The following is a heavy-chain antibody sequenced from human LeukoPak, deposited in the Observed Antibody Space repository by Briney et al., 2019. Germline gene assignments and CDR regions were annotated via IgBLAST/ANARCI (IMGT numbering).Heavy chain of an antibody. CDR3: ARDSSVERAFDI. V-gene: IGHV4-61*01. J-gene: IGHJ3*02. D-gene: IGHD6-19*01. Sequence: SETLSLTCTVSGGSVNSGSYYWSWIRQPPGKGLEWIGYIYYSGSTNYNPSLKSRVTISADTSKNQFSLKLSSVTAADTAVYYCARDSSVERAFDIWGQGTMVTVSS. CDR2: IYYSGST. CDR1: GGSVNSGSYY.